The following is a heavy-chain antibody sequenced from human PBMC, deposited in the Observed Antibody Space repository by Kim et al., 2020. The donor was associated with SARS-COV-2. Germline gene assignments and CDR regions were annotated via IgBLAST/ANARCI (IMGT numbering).Heavy chain of an antibody. CDR3: ARHLGSDSSGRDAFDI. Sequence: SFQGQVTISADKSISTAYLQWSSLKASDTAMYYCARHLGSDSSGRDAFDIWGQGTMVTVSS. D-gene: IGHD3-22*01. V-gene: IGHV5-51*01. J-gene: IGHJ3*02.